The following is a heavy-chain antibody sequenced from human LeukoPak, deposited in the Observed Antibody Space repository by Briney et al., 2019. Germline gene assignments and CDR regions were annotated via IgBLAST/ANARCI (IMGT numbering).Heavy chain of an antibody. Sequence: SQTLSLTCTVSGGSISSGSYYWSWIRQPAGKGLEWIGRIYTSGSTNYNPSLKSRVTISVDTSKNQFSLKLSSVTAADTVVYYCARGLWELPDYWGQGTLVTVSS. J-gene: IGHJ4*02. CDR2: IYTSGST. CDR1: GGSISSGSYY. CDR3: ARGLWELPDY. V-gene: IGHV4-61*02. D-gene: IGHD1-26*01.